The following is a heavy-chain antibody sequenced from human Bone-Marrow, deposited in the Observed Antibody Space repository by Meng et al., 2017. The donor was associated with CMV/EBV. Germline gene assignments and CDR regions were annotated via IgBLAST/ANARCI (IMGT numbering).Heavy chain of an antibody. CDR1: GFSLSTSGMR. V-gene: IGHV4-4*02. CDR3: ASYGYTNYFDY. D-gene: IGHD1-1*01. J-gene: IGHJ4*02. CDR2: INHSGST. Sequence: SGPTLVKPTQTLTLTCTFSGFSLSTSGMRVSWIRQPPGKGLEWIGEINHSGSTNYNPSLKSRVTISVDTSKNQFSLKLSSVTAADTAVYYCASYGYTNYFDYWGQGTLVTFSS.